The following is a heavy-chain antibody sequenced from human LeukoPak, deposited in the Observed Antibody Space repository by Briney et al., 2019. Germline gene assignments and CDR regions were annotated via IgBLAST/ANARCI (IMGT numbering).Heavy chain of an antibody. CDR2: ISSSSSYI. D-gene: IGHD3-10*01. CDR1: GLTVSNNY. CDR3: ARDRYYYGSGSYYAADMDV. V-gene: IGHV3-21*01. J-gene: IGHJ6*02. Sequence: PGGSLRLSCEASGLTVSNNYMSWVRQPPGKGLEWVSSISSSSSYIYYADSVKGRFTISRDNAKNSLYLQMNSLRAEDTAVYYCARDRYYYGSGSYYAADMDVWGQGTTVTVSS.